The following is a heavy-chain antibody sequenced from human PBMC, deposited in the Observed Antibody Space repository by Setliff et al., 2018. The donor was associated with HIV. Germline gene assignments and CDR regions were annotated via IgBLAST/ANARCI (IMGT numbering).Heavy chain of an antibody. J-gene: IGHJ4*02. Sequence: SVKVSCKASGGNLRTYGVTWVRQAPGQGLEWMGGINTLFNESTYAEKFQGRVTITADESTSTAYMVLSGLRSEDTAVYYCAIDVIGGWLRPMPDYWGPGTLVTVSS. D-gene: IGHD5-12*01. CDR2: INTLFNES. CDR1: GGNLRTYG. CDR3: AIDVIGGWLRPMPDY. V-gene: IGHV1-69*13.